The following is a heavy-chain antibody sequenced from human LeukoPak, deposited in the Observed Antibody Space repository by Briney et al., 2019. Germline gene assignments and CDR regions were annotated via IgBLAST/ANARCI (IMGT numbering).Heavy chain of an antibody. V-gene: IGHV1-46*01. CDR3: ARGPDSRCYKNWFGP. D-gene: IGHD3-22*01. Sequence: ASVKVSCKASGYTFTSYYMHWVGQAPGQGLEWMGIINPSGGSTSYAQKFQGRVTMTRDTSTSTVYMELSSLRSEDPAVYYCARGPDSRCYKNWFGPRGQGTLVTVSS. CDR2: INPSGGST. CDR1: GYTFTSYY. J-gene: IGHJ5*01.